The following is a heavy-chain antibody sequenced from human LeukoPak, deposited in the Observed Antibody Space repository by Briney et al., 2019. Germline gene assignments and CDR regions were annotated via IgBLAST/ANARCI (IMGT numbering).Heavy chain of an antibody. CDR3: ARGGYYYESSS. CDR1: GGSISSYY. Sequence: SETLSLTCTVSGGSISSYYWSWIRQPPGKGLEWIGFIYSTGSTDYNPSLKSRVTISIDKSKNQFSLRLSSVTAADTAVYYCARGGYYYESSSWGQGALVTVSS. V-gene: IGHV4-59*12. CDR2: IYSTGST. J-gene: IGHJ4*02. D-gene: IGHD3-22*01.